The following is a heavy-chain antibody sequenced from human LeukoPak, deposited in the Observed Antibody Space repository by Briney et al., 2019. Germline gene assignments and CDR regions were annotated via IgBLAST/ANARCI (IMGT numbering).Heavy chain of an antibody. Sequence: PSETLSLTCAVPGGSISTTNWWSWVRQPPGKGLEWIGEIYHTGSTNYKPSLKGRVTISVDKSKNQFSLRLSSVTAADTAVYYCARDRATAGQADAYDIWGQGTMVTVSS. D-gene: IGHD6-13*01. CDR3: ARDRATAGQADAYDI. CDR2: IYHTGST. J-gene: IGHJ3*02. CDR1: GGSISTTNW. V-gene: IGHV4-4*02.